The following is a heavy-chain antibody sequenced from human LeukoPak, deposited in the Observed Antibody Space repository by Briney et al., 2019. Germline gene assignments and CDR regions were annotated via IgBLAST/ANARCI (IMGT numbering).Heavy chain of an antibody. J-gene: IGHJ5*02. Sequence: GASVKVSCKASGYTFTRHYIQWVRQAPGQGLEWMGIINPSGGSTSYAQKFQGRVTLTRDTSTSTVNMELSSLRSEDTAVYYCARERGVAVAGEGVDPWGQGTLVTVSS. CDR2: INPSGGST. CDR3: ARERGVAVAGEGVDP. D-gene: IGHD6-19*01. V-gene: IGHV1-46*01. CDR1: GYTFTRHY.